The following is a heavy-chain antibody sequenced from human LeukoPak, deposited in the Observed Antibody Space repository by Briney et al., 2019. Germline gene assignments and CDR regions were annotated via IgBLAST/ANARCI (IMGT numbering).Heavy chain of an antibody. J-gene: IGHJ4*02. D-gene: IGHD2-2*01. CDR1: GFTFSSYG. Sequence: GGSLRLSCAASGFTFSSYGMHWVRQAPGKGLEWVAFIRYDGSNKYYADSVKGRFTISRDNSKNTLYLQMNSLRAEDTAVYYCARKPPVVITTMPDYWGQGTLVTVSS. CDR2: IRYDGSNK. V-gene: IGHV3-30*02. CDR3: ARKPPVVITTMPDY.